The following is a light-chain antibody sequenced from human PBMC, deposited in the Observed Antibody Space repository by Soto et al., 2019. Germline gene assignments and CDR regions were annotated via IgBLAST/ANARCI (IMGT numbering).Light chain of an antibody. J-gene: IGKJ1*01. Sequence: DIQLTQAPSFLSSSVGDRVTITCRARQGINNYSAWYQQKPGKAPKLLISASSTLGGGDPLRFSGRGTGTEFTITIPRVRPEDFATYYRQQLDSRPRTCGKGTMVELK. CDR3: QQLDSRPRT. V-gene: IGKV1-9*01. CDR2: ASS. CDR1: QGINNY.